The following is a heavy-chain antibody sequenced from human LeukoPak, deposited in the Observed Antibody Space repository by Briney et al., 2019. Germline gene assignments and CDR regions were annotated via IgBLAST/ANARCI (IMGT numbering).Heavy chain of an antibody. Sequence: GESLKISCKGSGYSFSSYWIGWVRQMPGKGLEWMGIIYPADSDTRYSPSFQGQVTISADKSISTAYVQWSSLKASDPAMYYCARHVAPHPNYTYHHMDVWGKGTTVTVSS. CDR1: GYSFSSYW. CDR2: IYPADSDT. J-gene: IGHJ6*03. D-gene: IGHD2-21*01. CDR3: ARHVAPHPNYTYHHMDV. V-gene: IGHV5-51*01.